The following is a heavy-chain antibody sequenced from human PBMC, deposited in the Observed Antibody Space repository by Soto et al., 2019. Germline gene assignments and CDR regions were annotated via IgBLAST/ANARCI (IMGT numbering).Heavy chain of an antibody. V-gene: IGHV3-30-3*01. J-gene: IGHJ6*02. CDR2: VSYDGNSK. CDR1: GFTFRSYS. CDR3: ARDRVSGLRKRNNYYYGMDI. Sequence: VQLVESGGGVVQPGRSLRLSCAASGFTFRSYSIHWVRQAPGKGLEWLAVVSYDGNSKYYADSVQRRFTVSRDNSKNTLYMEMNDLRTEDTGMYYCARDRVSGLRKRNNYYYGMDIWGQGTTVTVAS. D-gene: IGHD4-17*01.